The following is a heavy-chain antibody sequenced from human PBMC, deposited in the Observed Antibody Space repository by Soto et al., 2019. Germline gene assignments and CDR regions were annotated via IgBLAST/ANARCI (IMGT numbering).Heavy chain of an antibody. D-gene: IGHD4-17*01. CDR2: IYYSGST. CDR3: ARRGDYFDY. J-gene: IGHJ4*02. V-gene: IGHV4-59*01. CDR1: GGCISSYY. Sequence: PSETLSLTCTVSGGCISSYYWSWIRQPPGKGLEWIGYIYYSGSTNYNPSLKSRVTISVDTSKNQFSLKLSSVTAADTAVYYCARRGDYFDYWGQGTLVTVSS.